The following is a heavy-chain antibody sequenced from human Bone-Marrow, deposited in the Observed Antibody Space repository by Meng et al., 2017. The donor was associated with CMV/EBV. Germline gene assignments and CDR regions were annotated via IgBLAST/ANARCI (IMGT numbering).Heavy chain of an antibody. J-gene: IGHJ6*02. CDR3: ARKNGMDV. V-gene: IGHV3-7*01. Sequence: GESLKISCAASGFTFSSHWMSWVRQAPGKGLEWVACIKQDGSEEYYVDSVKGRFTISRDNAKNSLYLQMNSLRAEDTAVYYCARKNGMDVWGQGAAVTVSS. CDR2: IKQDGSEE. CDR1: GFTFSSHW.